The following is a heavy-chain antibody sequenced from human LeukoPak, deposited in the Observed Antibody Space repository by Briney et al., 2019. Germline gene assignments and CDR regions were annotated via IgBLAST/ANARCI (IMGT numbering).Heavy chain of an antibody. CDR2: IYYSGST. Sequence: SQTLSLTCTVSGGSISSGGYYWIWIRQHPGKGLEWIGYIYYSGSTYYNPSLKSRVTISVDTYKNQFSLKLSSVTAADTAVYYCARDPGWCQADENCHYFDYWGQGTLVTVSS. CDR3: ARDPGWCQADENCHYFDY. CDR1: GGSISSGGYY. J-gene: IGHJ4*02. D-gene: IGHD2-21*01. V-gene: IGHV4-31*03.